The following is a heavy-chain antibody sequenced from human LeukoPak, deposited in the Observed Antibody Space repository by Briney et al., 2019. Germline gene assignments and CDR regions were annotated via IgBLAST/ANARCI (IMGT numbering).Heavy chain of an antibody. CDR2: IRHDGSAT. Sequence: GGSLRLSCTASGFTFGSYGMHWVHQAPGKGLEWVTFIRHDGSATYADSVKGRFTSSRDNSKSTVYLEVNSLRPEDTAVYYCARLMVGQAGVGATHLDYWGQGTLLSVSS. CDR3: ARLMVGQAGVGATHLDY. CDR1: GFTFGSYG. D-gene: IGHD1-26*01. V-gene: IGHV3-30*02. J-gene: IGHJ4*02.